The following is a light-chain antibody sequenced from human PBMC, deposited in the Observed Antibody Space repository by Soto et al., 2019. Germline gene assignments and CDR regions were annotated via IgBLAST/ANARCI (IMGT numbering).Light chain of an antibody. CDR3: QQYGSSPVT. Sequence: EIVLTQSPGTLSLSPGERATLSCRASQSVSSSYLAWYQQKPGQAPSLLIYGASSRATGIPDRFSGSGSGTDFTLTISRLELEDFAVYYCQQYGSSPVTFGQGTRLEIK. V-gene: IGKV3-20*01. CDR1: QSVSSSY. CDR2: GAS. J-gene: IGKJ5*01.